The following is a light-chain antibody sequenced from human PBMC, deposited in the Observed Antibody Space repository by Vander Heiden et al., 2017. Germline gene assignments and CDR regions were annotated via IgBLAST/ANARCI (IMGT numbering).Light chain of an antibody. CDR3: AAWDDSLNGWV. V-gene: IGLV1-44*01. CDR2: SSN. J-gene: IGLJ3*02. Sequence: QSFLTQQPSASWTPVPRVPISCSGGSCNIGSNTVHWYQQFPGTAPNLLIFSSNQRASGVPDRFSASKSGTSASLAVSGLQSEDEANYYCAAWDDSLNGWVFGGGTTLTVL. CDR1: SCNIGSNT.